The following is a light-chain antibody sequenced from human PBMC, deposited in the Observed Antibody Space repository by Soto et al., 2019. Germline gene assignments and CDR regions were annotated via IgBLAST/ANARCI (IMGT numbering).Light chain of an antibody. CDR1: QRISSW. J-gene: IGKJ2*01. V-gene: IGKV1-5*03. Sequence: DIQMTQSPSTLSASVGVRVTITCRASQRISSWLAWYQQKPGKAPKVLIYKASSLESGVPSRFSGSGSGTEFTLTISSLQPDDFATYYCQQYNSYPYTFGQGTKLEIK. CDR3: QQYNSYPYT. CDR2: KAS.